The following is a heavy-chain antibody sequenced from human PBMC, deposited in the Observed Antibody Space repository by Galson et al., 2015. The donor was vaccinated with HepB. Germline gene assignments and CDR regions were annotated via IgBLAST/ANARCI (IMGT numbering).Heavy chain of an antibody. CDR1: GFTFSSYA. CDR2: ISYDGSNK. D-gene: IGHD2-2*01. V-gene: IGHV3-30-3*01. Sequence: SLRLSCAASGFTFSSYAMHWVRQAPGKGLEWVAVISYDGSNKYYADSVKGRFTISRDNSKNTLYLQMNSLRAEDTAVYYCARDHCSSTSCPPGPYYGMDVWGQGTTVTVSS. CDR3: ARDHCSSTSCPPGPYYGMDV. J-gene: IGHJ6*02.